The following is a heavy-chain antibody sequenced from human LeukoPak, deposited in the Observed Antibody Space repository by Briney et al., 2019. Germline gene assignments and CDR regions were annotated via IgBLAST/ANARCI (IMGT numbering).Heavy chain of an antibody. Sequence: PSETLSLTCTVSGASVSSGSYYWTWLRQPPGKGLEWIGYVYYSGTTNYNPSLKSRVTISIDLSKNQFSLKLSSVTAADTAIYYCARDETKPAAGLEYWGQGALVTVSS. V-gene: IGHV4-61*01. CDR1: GASVSSGSYY. CDR3: ARDETKPAAGLEY. D-gene: IGHD6-13*01. J-gene: IGHJ4*02. CDR2: VYYSGTT.